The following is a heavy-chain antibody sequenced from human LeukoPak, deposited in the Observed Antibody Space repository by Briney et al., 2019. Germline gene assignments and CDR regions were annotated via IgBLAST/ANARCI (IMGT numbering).Heavy chain of an antibody. D-gene: IGHD6-13*01. V-gene: IGHV4-34*01. J-gene: IGHJ4*02. CDR1: GGSFSGYY. CDR2: IYYNGAT. CDR3: ARHVEDSSSWYQVYYFDY. Sequence: SETLSLTCAVYGGSFSGYYWSWIRQPPGKGLEWIGSIYYNGATYYNPSLQSRVSISIDTSKSDFSLKLTSVTAADTAVYYCARHVEDSSSWYQVYYFDYWGQGTLVTVSS.